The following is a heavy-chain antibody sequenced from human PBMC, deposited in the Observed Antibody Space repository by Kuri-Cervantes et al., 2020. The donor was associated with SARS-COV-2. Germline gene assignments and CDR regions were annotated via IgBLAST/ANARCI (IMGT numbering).Heavy chain of an antibody. J-gene: IGHJ3*02. D-gene: IGHD1-1*01. CDR1: GYTFTSYD. CDR2: ISAYNGNT. V-gene: IGHV1-18*01. Sequence: TANLSSKASGYTFTSYDINWVRQATGQGLECMGWISAYNGNTNYAQKLQGRVTMTTDTSTSTAYMELRSLRSDDTAVYYCASDKDLEAFDIWGQGTMVTVSS. CDR3: ASDKDLEAFDI.